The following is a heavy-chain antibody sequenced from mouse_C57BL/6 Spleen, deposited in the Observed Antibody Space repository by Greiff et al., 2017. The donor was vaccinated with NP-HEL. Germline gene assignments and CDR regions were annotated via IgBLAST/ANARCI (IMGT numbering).Heavy chain of an antibody. CDR1: GYTFTSYW. V-gene: IGHV1-55*01. J-gene: IGHJ2*01. D-gene: IGHD1-1*01. CDR2: IYPGSGST. Sequence: QVQLQQPGAELVKPGASVKMSCKASGYTFTSYWITWVKQRPGQGLEWIGDIYPGSGSTNYNEKFKSKATLTVYTSSSTAYMQLSSLTSEDSAVYYCARSDYGSSSDYWGQGTTLTVSS. CDR3: ARSDYGSSSDY.